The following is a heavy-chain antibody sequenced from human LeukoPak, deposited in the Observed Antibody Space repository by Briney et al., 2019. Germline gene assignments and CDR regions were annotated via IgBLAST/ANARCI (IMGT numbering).Heavy chain of an antibody. Sequence: GGSLRLSCAASGFTFSSYGMHWVRQAPGKGLEWVAFIRYDGSNKYYADSVKGRFTISRDNSKSTLYLQMNSLRAEDTAVYYCAKDGIPPNYYYYMDVWGKGTTVTISS. J-gene: IGHJ6*03. D-gene: IGHD1-14*01. CDR1: GFTFSSYG. CDR2: IRYDGSNK. CDR3: AKDGIPPNYYYYMDV. V-gene: IGHV3-30*02.